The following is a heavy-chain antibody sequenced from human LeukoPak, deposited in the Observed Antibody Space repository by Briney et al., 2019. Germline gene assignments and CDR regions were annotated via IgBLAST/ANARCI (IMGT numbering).Heavy chain of an antibody. CDR3: ATYCSSTSCSRNMDV. CDR2: MYHSGSS. Sequence: SETLSLTCTVSGGSISSHYWGWIRQPPGKGLEWIGSMYHSGSSYYNSSLKSRVTISVDTSKNQFSLKLSSVTAADTAVYYCATYCSSTSCSRNMDVWGKGTTVTVSS. V-gene: IGHV4-39*07. J-gene: IGHJ6*03. CDR1: GGSISSHY. D-gene: IGHD2-2*01.